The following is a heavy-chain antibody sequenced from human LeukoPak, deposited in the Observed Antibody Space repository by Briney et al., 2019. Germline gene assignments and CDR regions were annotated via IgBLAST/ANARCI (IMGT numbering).Heavy chain of an antibody. Sequence: GGSLRLSRAASGFTFSSYAMHWVRQAPGKGLEWVAVISYDGSNKYYADSVKGRFTISRDNSKNTLYLQMNSLRAEDTAVYYCAREVLAVAVPTGAFDIWGQGTMVTVSS. CDR1: GFTFSSYA. J-gene: IGHJ3*02. CDR3: AREVLAVAVPTGAFDI. V-gene: IGHV3-30*04. D-gene: IGHD6-19*01. CDR2: ISYDGSNK.